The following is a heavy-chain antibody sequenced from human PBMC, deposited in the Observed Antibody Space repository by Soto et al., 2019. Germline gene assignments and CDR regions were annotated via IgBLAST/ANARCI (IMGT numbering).Heavy chain of an antibody. D-gene: IGHD2-15*01. J-gene: IGHJ4*02. CDR3: AKDASCYSCGA. Sequence: QLQLQESGPGLVKPSETLSLTCAVSGGSISSSNFYWGWFRQSPGKGLVWIGSIRYGGSTYYSPSLESRVTISVDTSKNQFSLNVSSVTAADTAVYYCAKDASCYSCGAWGQGGLVTVAS. V-gene: IGHV4-39*01. CDR2: IRYGGST. CDR1: GGSISSSNFY.